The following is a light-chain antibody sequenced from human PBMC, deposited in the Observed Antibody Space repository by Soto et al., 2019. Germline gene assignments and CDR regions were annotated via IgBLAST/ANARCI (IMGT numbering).Light chain of an antibody. J-gene: IGLJ3*02. V-gene: IGLV2-18*01. CDR2: EVS. Sequence: QSALTQPPSVSGSPGQSVTISCTGPSNDVSSYNRVSWYQQPPGTAPKLMIYEVSNRPSGVPDRFSGSKSGNTASLTISGLQAEDEADYYCSLYTSSSTWVFGGGTKLTVL. CDR1: SNDVSSYNR. CDR3: SLYTSSSTWV.